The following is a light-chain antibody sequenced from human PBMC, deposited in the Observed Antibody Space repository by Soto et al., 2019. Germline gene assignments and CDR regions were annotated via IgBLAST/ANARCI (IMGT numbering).Light chain of an antibody. CDR1: QAIAPY. CDR2: ATS. CDR3: QKYNSAPLT. J-gene: IGKJ4*01. V-gene: IGKV1-27*01. Sequence: DVQMTQSPSSLSPFLGDRVTIISRASQAIAPYLAWFQQKPGKVPKLLIYATSTLQSGVPSRFSGSGSGTDFTLTITSLQPEDVATYYCQKYNSAPLTFGGGTKVEIK.